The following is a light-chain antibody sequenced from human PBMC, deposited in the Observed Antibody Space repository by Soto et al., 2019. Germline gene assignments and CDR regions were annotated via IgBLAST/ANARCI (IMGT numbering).Light chain of an antibody. CDR1: SSNIGSNT. CDR2: RNN. J-gene: IGLJ1*01. Sequence: QSVLTQPRSASGTPGQRVTISCSGSSSNIGSNTVNWYQQLPGTAPKLLIYRNNQRPSGVPDRFSGSKSGTSASLAISGLQSEDEADYYCAAWDDSLNGSYVFGIGTKVTVL. V-gene: IGLV1-44*01. CDR3: AAWDDSLNGSYV.